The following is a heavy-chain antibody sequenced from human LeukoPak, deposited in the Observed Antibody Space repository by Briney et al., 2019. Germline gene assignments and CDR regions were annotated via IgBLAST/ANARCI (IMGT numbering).Heavy chain of an antibody. CDR2: INPNSGGT. CDR3: ARDQLRFLEWLFSEYYFDY. D-gene: IGHD3-3*01. CDR1: GYTFTGYY. Sequence: ASVKVSCKASGYTFTGYYMHWVRQAPGQGLEWMGWINPNSGGTNYAQKFQGRVTMTTDTSTSTAYMELRSLRSDDTAVYYCARDQLRFLEWLFSEYYFDYWGQGTLVTVSS. V-gene: IGHV1-2*02. J-gene: IGHJ4*02.